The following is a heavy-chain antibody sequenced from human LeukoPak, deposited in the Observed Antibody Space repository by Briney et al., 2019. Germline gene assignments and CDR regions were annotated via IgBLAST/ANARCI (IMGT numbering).Heavy chain of an antibody. J-gene: IGHJ4*02. Sequence: GASVKVSCKASGYTFTGYYMHWVRQAPGQGLEWMGLINPNSGGTNYAQKFQGRVTMTRDTSISTAYMELSRLRSDDTAVYYCASSWEYSSSWPFDYWGQGTLVTVSS. CDR1: GYTFTGYY. V-gene: IGHV1-2*02. CDR3: ASSWEYSSSWPFDY. D-gene: IGHD6-13*01. CDR2: INPNSGGT.